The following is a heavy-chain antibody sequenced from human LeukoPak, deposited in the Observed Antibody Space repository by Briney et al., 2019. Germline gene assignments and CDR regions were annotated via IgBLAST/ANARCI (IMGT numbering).Heavy chain of an antibody. J-gene: IGHJ4*02. D-gene: IGHD3-22*01. CDR1: GYSFTSYW. V-gene: IGHV5-51*01. CDR3: ARTYYSDSSGYALDY. CDR2: IYPGDSHM. Sequence: GESLKISCNGSGYSFTSYWLGWERQMPGKGLEWMGIIYPGDSHMLFSPSLLGQVTISADRCISTAYLQWSSLKASDTAMYYCARTYYSDSSGYALDYWGQGTLVTVSS.